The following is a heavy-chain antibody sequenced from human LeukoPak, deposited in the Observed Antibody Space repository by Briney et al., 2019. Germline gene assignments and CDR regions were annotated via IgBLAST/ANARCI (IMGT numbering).Heavy chain of an antibody. J-gene: IGHJ4*02. CDR1: GFTVSSNY. Sequence: GGSLRLSCAASGFTVSSNYMSWVRQAPGKGLEWVSVIYSGGSTYYADSVRGRFTISRDNSKNTLYLQMNSLRAEDTALYYCARARSAAAGGFDYWGQGTLVTVSS. V-gene: IGHV3-53*01. CDR3: ARARSAAAGGFDY. CDR2: IYSGGST. D-gene: IGHD6-13*01.